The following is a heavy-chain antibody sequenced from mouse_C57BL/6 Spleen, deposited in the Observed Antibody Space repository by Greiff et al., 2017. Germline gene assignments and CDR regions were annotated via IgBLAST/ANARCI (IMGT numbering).Heavy chain of an antibody. V-gene: IGHV14-4*01. D-gene: IGHD2-3*01. J-gene: IGHJ3*01. CDR2: IDPENGDT. CDR1: GFNIKDDY. CDR3: TTPSYDGYYWFAY. Sequence: VQLQQSGAELVRPGASVKLSCTASGFNIKDDYMHWVKQRPEQGLEWIGWIDPENGDTEYASKFQGKATITADTSSNTAYLQLSSLTSEDTAVYYCTTPSYDGYYWFAYWGQGTLVTVSA.